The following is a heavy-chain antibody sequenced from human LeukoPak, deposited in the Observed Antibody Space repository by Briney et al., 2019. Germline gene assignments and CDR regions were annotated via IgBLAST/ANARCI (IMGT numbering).Heavy chain of an antibody. J-gene: IGHJ4*02. CDR2: VSSGSSTI. CDR3: ARTSYGSGSYSDY. V-gene: IGHV3-11*04. CDR1: GFTFSDYY. Sequence: AGGSLRLSCAASGFTFSDYYMSWIRQAPGKGLEWVSYVSSGSSTIYYADSVKGRFTVSRDNSKNTLYLQMNSLRAEDTAVYYCARTSYGSGSYSDYWGQGTLVTVSS. D-gene: IGHD3-10*01.